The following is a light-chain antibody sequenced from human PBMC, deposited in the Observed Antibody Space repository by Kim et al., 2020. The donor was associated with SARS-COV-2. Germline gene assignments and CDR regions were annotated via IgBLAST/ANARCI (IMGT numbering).Light chain of an antibody. CDR2: EAS. CDR3: QQYVNLPYT. Sequence: ASVGNRVTITCQASQHINQHVSWYQHTPGRAPQLLIYEASILETGVTPRFSGRGYGTHFTLTIDGLQPEDAATYYCQQYVNLPYTFGRGTKLEI. CDR1: QHINQH. J-gene: IGKJ2*01. V-gene: IGKV1-33*01.